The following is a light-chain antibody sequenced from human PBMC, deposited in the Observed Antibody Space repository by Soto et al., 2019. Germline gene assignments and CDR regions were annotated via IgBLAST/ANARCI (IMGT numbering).Light chain of an antibody. J-gene: IGLJ2*01. CDR3: CSYAGSYTFVV. CDR1: SSDVGAYNY. CDR2: DVS. Sequence: QSALTQPRSVSGSPGQSVTISCTGTSSDVGAYNYVSWYQQRPGKAPKLMISDVSNRPSGVPDRFSGSKSGNTVSLTISGLQAEDEADYYCCSYAGSYTFVVFGGGTQLTVL. V-gene: IGLV2-11*01.